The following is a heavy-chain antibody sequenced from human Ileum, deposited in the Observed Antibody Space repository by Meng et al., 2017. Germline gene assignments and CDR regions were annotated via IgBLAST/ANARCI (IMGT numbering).Heavy chain of an antibody. CDR1: GGSISSYY. V-gene: IGHV4-4*07. CDR3: ARDMLITVGGVIVSVYFDY. Sequence: SETLSLTSTVAGGSISSYYWSWIRQPAGKGREWIGRIYTSGSTNYNPSLKSRVTMSVDTSKNQFSLKLSSVTAADTAVYYCARDMLITVGGVIVSVYFDYWGQGTLVTVSS. D-gene: IGHD3-16*02. J-gene: IGHJ4*02. CDR2: IYTSGST.